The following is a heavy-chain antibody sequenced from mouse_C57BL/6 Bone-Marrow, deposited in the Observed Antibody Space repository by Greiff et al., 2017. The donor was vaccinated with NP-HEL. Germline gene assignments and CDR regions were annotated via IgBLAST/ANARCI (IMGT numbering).Heavy chain of an antibody. D-gene: IGHD2-4*01. CDR2: ISYDGSN. Sequence: EVKVEESGPGLVKPSQSLSLTCSVTGYSITSGYYWNWIRQFPGNKLEWMGYISYDGSNNYNPSLKNRISITRDTSKNQFFLKLNSVTTEDTATYYCARQRGYYDYDVGFAYWGQGTLVTVSA. CDR3: ARQRGYYDYDVGFAY. CDR1: GYSITSGYY. V-gene: IGHV3-6*01. J-gene: IGHJ3*01.